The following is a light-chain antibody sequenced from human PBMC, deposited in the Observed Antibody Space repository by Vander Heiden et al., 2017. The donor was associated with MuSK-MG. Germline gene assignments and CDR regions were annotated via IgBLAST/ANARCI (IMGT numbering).Light chain of an antibody. CDR2: GTK. CDR1: RSNIGAGHD. CDR3: QSYDNTLTVVV. V-gene: IGLV1-40*01. Sequence: HRVTVSCTGSRSNIGAGHDVHWYQQLPGGAPNLLIYGTKNRPSGVPERFSGSKSGTSASLAIAGLRAEDAADYFCQSYDNTLTVVVFGGGTKLTVL. J-gene: IGLJ2*01.